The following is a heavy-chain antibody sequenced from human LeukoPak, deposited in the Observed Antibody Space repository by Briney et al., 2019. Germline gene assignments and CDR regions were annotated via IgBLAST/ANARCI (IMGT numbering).Heavy chain of an antibody. CDR1: GFTVSSNY. Sequence: GGSLRLSCAASGFTVSSNYMSWVRQAPGKGLERVSVIYSGGSTYYADSVKGRFTISRDNSKNTLYLQMNSLRAEDTAVYYCASTRPDYYYGSGSYFLWGQGTLVTVSS. D-gene: IGHD3-10*01. CDR3: ASTRPDYYYGSGSYFL. V-gene: IGHV3-53*01. J-gene: IGHJ4*02. CDR2: IYSGGST.